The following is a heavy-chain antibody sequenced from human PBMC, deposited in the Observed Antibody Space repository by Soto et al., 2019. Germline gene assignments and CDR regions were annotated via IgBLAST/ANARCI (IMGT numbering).Heavy chain of an antibody. J-gene: IGHJ6*02. CDR1: GGTFSSYA. CDR3: ARDRCSGGSCYSGGYYYYGMDV. V-gene: IGHV1-69*01. D-gene: IGHD2-15*01. CDR2: ISPIFGTA. Sequence: QVPLVQSGAEVRKPGSSVKVSCKASGGTFSSYAISWVRQAPGQGLEWMGGISPIFGTANYAQKFQGRVTITADECTSTAYMELSSLRSEEPAVYYCARDRCSGGSCYSGGYYYYGMDVWGQGTTVTVSS.